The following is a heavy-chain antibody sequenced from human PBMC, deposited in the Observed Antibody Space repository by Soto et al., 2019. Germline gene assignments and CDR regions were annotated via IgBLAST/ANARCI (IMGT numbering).Heavy chain of an antibody. J-gene: IGHJ4*01. D-gene: IGHD3-22*01. CDR1: GYSFFSHW. CDR2: IYPADSET. Sequence: PGESLKISCKGSGYSFFSHWIGWVRQMPGKGLEWVGIIYPADSETRYSPSFQGQVTISVDKSINTAYLQWSSLKASDTAMYYCARRPWLSGYYDYWGHGTLVTVAS. CDR3: ARRPWLSGYYDY. V-gene: IGHV5-51*01.